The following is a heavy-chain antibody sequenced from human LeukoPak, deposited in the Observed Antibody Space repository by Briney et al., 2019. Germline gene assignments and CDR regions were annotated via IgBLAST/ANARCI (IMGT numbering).Heavy chain of an antibody. J-gene: IGHJ4*02. CDR3: AKSTGYSSGWFDY. CDR2: INSDGTGT. D-gene: IGHD6-19*01. Sequence: GGSLRLSCEVSGFTFSRYWMHWVRQAPGKGLVWVSLINSDGTGTTYADSVRGRFTISRDNSKNTGYLQMNSLRGDDTAVYYCAKSTGYSSGWFDYWGQGTQVTVSS. CDR1: GFTFSRYW. V-gene: IGHV3-74*01.